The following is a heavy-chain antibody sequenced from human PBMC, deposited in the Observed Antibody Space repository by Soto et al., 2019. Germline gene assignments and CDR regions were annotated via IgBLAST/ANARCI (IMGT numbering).Heavy chain of an antibody. V-gene: IGHV3-23*01. Sequence: RRLSCAGSGFAFSSYVMIWVRQAPGKGLEWVSGISGGGGTTYYADSVKGRFTISRDNSKNMVYLQMSSLRAEDTAVYYCAKDRIYHSSGYDYAGFDYWGQGTLVTVSS. J-gene: IGHJ4*02. CDR3: AKDRIYHSSGYDYAGFDY. D-gene: IGHD3-22*01. CDR1: GFAFSSYV. CDR2: ISGGGGTT.